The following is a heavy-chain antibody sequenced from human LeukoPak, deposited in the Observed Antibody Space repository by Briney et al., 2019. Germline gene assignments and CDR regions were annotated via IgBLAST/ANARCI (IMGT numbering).Heavy chain of an antibody. J-gene: IGHJ6*03. CDR3: VVYCSSTSCYSYYYYYYMDV. CDR2: ISYDGSNK. CDR1: GFTFSSYA. Sequence: GGSLRLSCAASGFTFSSYAMHWVRQAPGKGLEWVAVISYDGSNKYYADSVKGRFTISRDNSKNTLYLQMNSLRAEDTAVYYCVVYCSSTSCYSYYYYYYMDVWGKGTTVTVSS. D-gene: IGHD2-2*01. V-gene: IGHV3-30-3*01.